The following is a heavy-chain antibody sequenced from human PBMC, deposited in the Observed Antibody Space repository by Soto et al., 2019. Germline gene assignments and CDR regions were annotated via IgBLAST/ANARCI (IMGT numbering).Heavy chain of an antibody. CDR3: APGVGATPDPTYFDY. J-gene: IGHJ4*02. V-gene: IGHV3-30*03. CDR1: GFTFSSYG. CDR2: ISYDGSNK. D-gene: IGHD1-26*01. Sequence: PGGSLRLSCAASGFTFSSYGMHWVRQAPGKGLEWVAVISYDGSNKYYADSVKGRFTISRDNSKNTLYLQMNSLRAEDTAVYYCAPGVGATPDPTYFDYWGQGTLVTVS.